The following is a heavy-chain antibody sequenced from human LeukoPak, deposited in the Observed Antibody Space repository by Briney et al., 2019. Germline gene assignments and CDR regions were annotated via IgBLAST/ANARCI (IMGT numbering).Heavy chain of an antibody. CDR3: ARVGEWNDLVY. CDR1: GGSISSSSYY. CDR2: VYYSGST. Sequence: SETLSLTCTVSGGSISSSSYYWGWLPQPPGKGLEWIGSVYYSGSTYYNPSLKSRVTISVDTSKNQFALKLTSVTAADTASYYCARVGEWNDLVYWGQGTLVTVSS. D-gene: IGHD1-1*01. V-gene: IGHV4-39*06. J-gene: IGHJ4*02.